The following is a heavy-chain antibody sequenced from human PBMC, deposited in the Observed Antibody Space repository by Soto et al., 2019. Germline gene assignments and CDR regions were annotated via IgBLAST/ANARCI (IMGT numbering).Heavy chain of an antibody. CDR2: IVVGSGNT. D-gene: IGHD2-2*02. J-gene: IGHJ4*02. Sequence: GASVKVSCKASGFTFTSSAVQWVRQARGQRLEWIGWIVVGSGNTNYAQKFQERVTITRDMSTSTAYMELSSLRSEGTAVYYCAAHAYCSSTSCYTAVGYDPYYFDYWGQGTLVTVSS. CDR1: GFTFTSSA. V-gene: IGHV1-58*01. CDR3: AAHAYCSSTSCYTAVGYDPYYFDY.